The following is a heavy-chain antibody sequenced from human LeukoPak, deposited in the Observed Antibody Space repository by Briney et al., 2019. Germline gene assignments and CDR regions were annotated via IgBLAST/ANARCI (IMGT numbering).Heavy chain of an antibody. D-gene: IGHD3-9*01. CDR3: ARDALAGGDWSNMGDY. Sequence: GGALRLSCAASGFTFSTYDMNWVRQAPGKGLEWLSYISCRGGTIYYADSVWGRFIISRDNARNSLYLRMNSLRAEDTAVYYCARDALAGGDWSNMGDYWGQGTLVTVS. J-gene: IGHJ4*02. CDR1: GFTFSTYD. CDR2: ISCRGGTI. V-gene: IGHV3-48*03.